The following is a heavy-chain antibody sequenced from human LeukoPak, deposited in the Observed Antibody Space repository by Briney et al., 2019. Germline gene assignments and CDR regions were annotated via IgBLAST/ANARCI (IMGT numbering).Heavy chain of an antibody. Sequence: GRSLRLSCAASGFTFDDYAMHWVRQAPGKGLEWVSGISWNSGSLGYADSVKGRFTISRDNAKNSLYLQMNSLRAEDTALYYCAKGPPGANKYYFDYWGQGTLVTVSS. J-gene: IGHJ4*02. CDR2: ISWNSGSL. CDR1: GFTFDDYA. V-gene: IGHV3-9*01. D-gene: IGHD4/OR15-4a*01. CDR3: AKGPPGANKYYFDY.